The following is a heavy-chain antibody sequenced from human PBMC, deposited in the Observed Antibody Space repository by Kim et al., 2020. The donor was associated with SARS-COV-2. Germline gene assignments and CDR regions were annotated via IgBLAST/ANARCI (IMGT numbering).Heavy chain of an antibody. Sequence: GGSLRLSCAASGFTVSSNYMSWVRQAPGKGLEWVTVIYSGGSTYYADSVKCRFTISRHNSKNTLYLQMNSLRAEDTAVYYCARDLYYYGSSGYYEGAFDIWGRGTMVTFSS. V-gene: IGHV3-53*04. CDR3: ARDLYYYGSSGYYEGAFDI. D-gene: IGHD3-22*01. CDR2: IYSGGST. CDR1: GFTVSSNY. J-gene: IGHJ3*02.